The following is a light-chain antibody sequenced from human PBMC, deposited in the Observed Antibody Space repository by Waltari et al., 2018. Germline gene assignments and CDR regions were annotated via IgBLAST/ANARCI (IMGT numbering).Light chain of an antibody. Sequence: DIVMTQSPLSLSVTPGEPASISCRSSQSLLHGSGNTFLVWYLQKPGQSPQLLIYLVSNRASGVPDRCSGSGSGTDFTLTISRVEAEDVGVYFCMQARQTPWTFCQGTKVETK. CDR3: MQARQTPWT. CDR1: QSLLHGSGNTF. J-gene: IGKJ1*01. V-gene: IGKV2-28*01. CDR2: LVS.